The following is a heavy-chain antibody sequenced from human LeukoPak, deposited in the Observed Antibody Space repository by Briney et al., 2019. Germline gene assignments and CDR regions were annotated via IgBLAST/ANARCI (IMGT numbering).Heavy chain of an antibody. CDR1: GLTFGSYW. V-gene: IGHV3-7*03. J-gene: IGHJ6*04. D-gene: IGHD2-2*01. Sequence: GGSLRLSCAASGLTFGSYWMSWVRQAPGKGPEWVANIKEDGSVKRYVDSVKGRFTISRDNAKNSLYLQMNSLRAEDTAVYYCARDCSSSTCQHSMDVWGKGTTVTVSS. CDR3: ARDCSSSTCQHSMDV. CDR2: IKEDGSVK.